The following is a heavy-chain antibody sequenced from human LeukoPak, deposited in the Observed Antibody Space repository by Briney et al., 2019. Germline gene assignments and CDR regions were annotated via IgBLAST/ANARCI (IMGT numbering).Heavy chain of an antibody. D-gene: IGHD6-13*01. CDR3: ARDYSVAAGTTTISLYNWFDP. CDR1: GFTFSSYA. Sequence: GRSLRLSCAASGFTFSSYAMHWVRQAPGKGLEWVAVISYDGSNKYYADSVKGRFTISRDNSKNTLYLQMNSLRSEDTAVYYCARDYSVAAGTTTISLYNWFDPWGQGTLVTVSS. V-gene: IGHV3-30-3*01. CDR2: ISYDGSNK. J-gene: IGHJ5*02.